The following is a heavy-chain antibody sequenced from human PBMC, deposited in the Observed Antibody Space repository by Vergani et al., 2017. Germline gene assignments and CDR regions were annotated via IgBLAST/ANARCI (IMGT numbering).Heavy chain of an antibody. CDR1: GFTFSSYA. CDR2: ISGSGGST. Sequence: EVQLLESGGGLVQPGGSLRLSCAASGFTFSSYAMSWVRQAPGKGLEWVSAISGSGGSTYYADSVKGRFTISRDNYKNTLYLQMNSLRAEDTAVYYCARDKRTGCSSTSCYSFDPWGQGTLVTVSS. CDR3: ARDKRTGCSSTSCYSFDP. D-gene: IGHD2-2*01. V-gene: IGHV3-23*01. J-gene: IGHJ5*02.